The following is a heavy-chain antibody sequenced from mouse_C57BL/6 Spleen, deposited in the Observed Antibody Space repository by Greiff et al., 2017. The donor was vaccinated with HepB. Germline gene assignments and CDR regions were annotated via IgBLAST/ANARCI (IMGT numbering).Heavy chain of an antibody. Sequence: QVQLQQSGAELVKPGASVMMSCKASGYTFTTYPIEWMKQNHGKSLEWIGNFHPYNDDTKYNEKFKGKATLTVEKSSSTVYLELSRLTSDDSAVYYCARGGTVVADYAMDYWGQGTSVTVSS. CDR1: GYTFTTYP. D-gene: IGHD1-1*01. CDR3: ARGGTVVADYAMDY. CDR2: FHPYNDDT. J-gene: IGHJ4*01. V-gene: IGHV1-47*01.